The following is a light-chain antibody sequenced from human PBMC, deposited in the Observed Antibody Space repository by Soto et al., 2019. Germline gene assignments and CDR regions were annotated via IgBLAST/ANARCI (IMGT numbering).Light chain of an antibody. V-gene: IGKV3-20*01. CDR3: QQYESSRT. CDR1: QSVSSRF. CDR2: GAS. J-gene: IGKJ1*01. Sequence: EIVLTQSPGTLSLSPGERATLSCRASQSVSSRFLAWYQQKPGQAPKVLIYGASTRATGIPDRFSGSGSGKDFTLTISRLEPDALEVYYCQQYESSRTFGQGTKVE.